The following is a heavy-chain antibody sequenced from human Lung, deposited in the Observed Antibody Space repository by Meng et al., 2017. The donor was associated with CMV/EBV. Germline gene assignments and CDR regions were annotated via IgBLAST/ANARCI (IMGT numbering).Heavy chain of an antibody. V-gene: IGHV5-51*01. Sequence: GGSLRLXXKGSGYSFTSYWIGWVRQMPGKGLEWMGIIYPGDSDTRYSPSFQGQVTISADKSISTAYLQWSSLKASDTAMYYCARRSSTSLEGAFDIWGQGTXVTVSS. D-gene: IGHD2-2*01. CDR3: ARRSSTSLEGAFDI. CDR2: IYPGDSDT. J-gene: IGHJ3*02. CDR1: GYSFTSYW.